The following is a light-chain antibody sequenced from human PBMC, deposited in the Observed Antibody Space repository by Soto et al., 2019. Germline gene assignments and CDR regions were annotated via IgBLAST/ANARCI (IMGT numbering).Light chain of an antibody. Sequence: EIVLTQSPGTLSLSPGERATLSCRASQSVISTYLTWYQQKPGQAPRLLIHGASNRATGIPDRFSGSGSGTDFTLTSSRLGPEDFAVYYCQQYGSSPGYTFGQGTKLEIK. J-gene: IGKJ2*01. CDR1: QSVISTY. CDR3: QQYGSSPGYT. V-gene: IGKV3-20*01. CDR2: GAS.